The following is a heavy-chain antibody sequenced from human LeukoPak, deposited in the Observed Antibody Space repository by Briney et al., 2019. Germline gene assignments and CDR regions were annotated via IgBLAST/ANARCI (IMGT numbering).Heavy chain of an antibody. CDR1: GGSISSGSYY. CDR2: IYTSGST. V-gene: IGHV4-61*02. Sequence: SETLSLTCTVSGGSISSGSYYWSWIRQPAGKGLEWIGRIYTSGSTNYNPSLKSRVTISVDTSKNQFSLKLSSVTAADTAVYYCARRGIQLSYFDYWGQGTLVTVSS. D-gene: IGHD5-18*01. J-gene: IGHJ4*02. CDR3: ARRGIQLSYFDY.